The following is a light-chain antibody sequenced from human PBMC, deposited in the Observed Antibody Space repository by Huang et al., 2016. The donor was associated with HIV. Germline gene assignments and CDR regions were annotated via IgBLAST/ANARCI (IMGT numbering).Light chain of an antibody. CDR1: QAINNY. Sequence: IQMTQFPSSLSASVGDSVTITCRASQAINNYVDWYQQRPGKVPKLLIYAASTLQSGVPSRFSGSGSGTDFALSISSLQPEDSANYYCQQVNAYPLTFGGGTKVEI. CDR3: QQVNAYPLT. CDR2: AAS. J-gene: IGKJ4*01. V-gene: IGKV1-9*01.